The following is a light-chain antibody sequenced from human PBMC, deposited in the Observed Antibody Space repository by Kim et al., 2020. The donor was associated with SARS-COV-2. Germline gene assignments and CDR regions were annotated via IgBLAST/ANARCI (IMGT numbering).Light chain of an antibody. CDR3: QQRSNWPPIT. CDR1: QSVSSY. J-gene: IGKJ5*01. CDR2: DAS. V-gene: IGKV3-11*01. Sequence: PGERATLSCRASQSVSSYLAWYQQKPGQAPRHLIYDASNRATGIPARFSGSGSGTDFTLTISSLEPEDFAVYYCQQRSNWPPITFGQGTRLEIK.